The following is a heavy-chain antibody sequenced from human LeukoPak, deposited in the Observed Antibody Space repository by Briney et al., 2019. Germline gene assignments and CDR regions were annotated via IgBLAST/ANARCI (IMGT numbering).Heavy chain of an antibody. J-gene: IGHJ6*02. V-gene: IGHV3-30*09. CDR3: ARDEIAAAGTWTPSFYYYYYGMDV. D-gene: IGHD6-13*01. CDR2: ISYDGSNK. CDR1: GFTFSSYA. Sequence: GGSLRLSCAASGFTFSSYAMHWVRQAPGKGLEWVAVISYDGSNKYYADSVKGRFAISRDNAKNSLYLQMNSLRAEDTAVYYCARDEIAAAGTWTPSFYYYYYGMDVWGQGTTVTVSS.